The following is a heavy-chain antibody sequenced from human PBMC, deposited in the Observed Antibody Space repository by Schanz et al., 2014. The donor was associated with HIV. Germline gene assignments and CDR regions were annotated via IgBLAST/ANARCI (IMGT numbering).Heavy chain of an antibody. CDR1: GFSFSDYW. CDR2: MNNDVSSR. J-gene: IGHJ4*02. CDR3: ARRSSDGGYYDN. D-gene: IGHD2-15*01. Sequence: EVRLVESGGGLVQPGGSLTLSCAASGFSFSDYWMHWVRQVPGKGLLWVSRMNNDVSSRLYADSVKGRFTISRDNAKNTLYLQMNSLRDEDTAVYYCARRSSDGGYYDNWGQGTLVTVSS. V-gene: IGHV3-74*01.